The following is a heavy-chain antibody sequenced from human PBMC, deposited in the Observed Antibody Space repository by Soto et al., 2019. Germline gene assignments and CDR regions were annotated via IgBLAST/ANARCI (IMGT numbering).Heavy chain of an antibody. D-gene: IGHD1-7*01. CDR3: VREGTGTTMVYYYYGMDV. J-gene: IGHJ6*02. V-gene: IGHV1-69*06. CDR1: GGTFSSYA. CDR2: IIPIFGTA. Sequence: ASVKVSCKASGGTFSSYAISWVRQAPGQGLEWMGGIIPIFGTANYAQKFQGRVTITADKSTSTAYMELSSLRSEDTAVYYCVREGTGTTMVYYYYGMDVWGQGTTVTVSS.